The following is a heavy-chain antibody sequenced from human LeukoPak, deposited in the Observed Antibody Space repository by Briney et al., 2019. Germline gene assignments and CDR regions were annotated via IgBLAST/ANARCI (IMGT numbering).Heavy chain of an antibody. J-gene: IGHJ4*02. Sequence: SETLSPTCTVSGGSISSYYWSWIRQPPGKGLEWIGYIYTSGSTNYNPSLKSRVTISVDTSKNQFSLKLSSVTAADTAVYYCARRSGAYWGQGTLVTVSS. CDR1: GGSISSYY. V-gene: IGHV4-4*09. CDR3: ARRSGAY. D-gene: IGHD1-26*01. CDR2: IYTSGST.